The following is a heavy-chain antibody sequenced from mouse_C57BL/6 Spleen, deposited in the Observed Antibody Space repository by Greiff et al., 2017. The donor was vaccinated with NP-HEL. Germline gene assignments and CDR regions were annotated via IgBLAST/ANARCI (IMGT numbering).Heavy chain of an antibody. V-gene: IGHV1-15*01. CDR3: TRSEVDY. Sequence: QVHVKQSGAELVRPGASVTLSCKASGYTFTDYEMHWVKQTPVHGLEWIGAIDPETGGTAYNQKFKGKAILTADKSSSTAYMELRSLTSEDSAVYYCTRSEVDYWGQGTSVTVSS. CDR1: GYTFTDYE. J-gene: IGHJ4*01. CDR2: IDPETGGT.